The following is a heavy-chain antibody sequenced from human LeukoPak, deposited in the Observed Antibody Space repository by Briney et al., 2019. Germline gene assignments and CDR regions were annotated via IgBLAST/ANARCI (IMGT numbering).Heavy chain of an antibody. Sequence: TSETLSLTCTVSGGSISTYYWSWIRQPPGKGLEWIGYIYHSGSTKYNPSLKSRVIISLDTAKNQFSLQLSSVTAADTAVYYCARGDDTSGWFIGWFDPWGQGTLVTVSS. J-gene: IGHJ5*02. CDR1: GGSISTYY. CDR3: ARGDDTSGWFIGWFDP. V-gene: IGHV4-59*08. CDR2: IYHSGST. D-gene: IGHD6-19*01.